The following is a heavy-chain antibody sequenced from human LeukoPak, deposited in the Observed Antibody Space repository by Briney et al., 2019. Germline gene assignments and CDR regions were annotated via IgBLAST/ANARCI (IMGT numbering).Heavy chain of an antibody. CDR1: GFTFSSYA. J-gene: IGHJ4*02. Sequence: PGGSLRLSCAASGFTFSSYAMHWVRQAPGKGLEWVAVISYDGSNKYYADSVKGRFTISRDNSKNTLYLQMNSLRAEDTAVYYCANQRGYFDYWGQGTLVTVSS. D-gene: IGHD6-25*01. CDR3: ANQRGYFDY. CDR2: ISYDGSNK. V-gene: IGHV3-30-3*01.